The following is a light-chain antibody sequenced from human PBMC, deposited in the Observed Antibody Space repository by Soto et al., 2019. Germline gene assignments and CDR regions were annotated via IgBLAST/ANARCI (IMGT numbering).Light chain of an antibody. CDR2: EVS. CDR1: SSDVGAFNY. V-gene: IGLV2-14*01. Sequence: QSALTQPASVSGSPGQSITISCTGTSSDVGAFNYVSWYQHHPGKVPKLMIYEVSNRPSGVSNRFSGSKSGNTASLTISGLQAEDEADYYCSSYTSSTYVVFGGGPKLTVL. J-gene: IGLJ2*01. CDR3: SSYTSSTYVV.